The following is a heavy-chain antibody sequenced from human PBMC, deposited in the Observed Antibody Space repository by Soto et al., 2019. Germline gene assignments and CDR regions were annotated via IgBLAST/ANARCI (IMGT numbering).Heavy chain of an antibody. V-gene: IGHV3-11*01. Sequence: PGGSLRLSCAVSGFTFSDYYVSWIRQAPGKGLEWVSYISNSGTTIYYADSVKGRFTISRDNARDSLYLQMNSLRAEDTAVYYCARVQGYNFWSGYPDALDIWGQGTMVTVSS. D-gene: IGHD3-3*01. J-gene: IGHJ3*02. CDR3: ARVQGYNFWSGYPDALDI. CDR1: GFTFSDYY. CDR2: ISNSGTTI.